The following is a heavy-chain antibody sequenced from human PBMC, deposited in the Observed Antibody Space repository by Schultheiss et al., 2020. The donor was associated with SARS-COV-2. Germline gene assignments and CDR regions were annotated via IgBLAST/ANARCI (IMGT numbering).Heavy chain of an antibody. CDR3: ARHAAGSSWYFWFDP. D-gene: IGHD6-13*01. V-gene: IGHV4-39*01. CDR1: GGSISSSNW. J-gene: IGHJ5*02. Sequence: SETLSLTCAVSGGSISSSNWWSWVRQPPGKGLEWIGSIYYSGSTYYNPSLKSRVTISVDTSKNQFSLKLSDVTAADTGVYYCARHAAGSSWYFWFDPWGQGTRVTVSS. CDR2: IYYSGST.